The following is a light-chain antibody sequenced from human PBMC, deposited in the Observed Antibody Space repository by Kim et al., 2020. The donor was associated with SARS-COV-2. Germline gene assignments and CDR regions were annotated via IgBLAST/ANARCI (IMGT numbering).Light chain of an antibody. J-gene: IGLJ3*02. Sequence: QSIPFSCTGARSVVGLYTLVSWYQQHPGKAPKLMIYEVIKRPSGVSNRFSGSKSGNPASLTISGLQAEDEADYYCCSYAGSSTFVVFGGGTQLTVL. CDR3: CSYAGSSTFVV. CDR2: EVI. V-gene: IGLV2-23*02. CDR1: RSVVGLYTL.